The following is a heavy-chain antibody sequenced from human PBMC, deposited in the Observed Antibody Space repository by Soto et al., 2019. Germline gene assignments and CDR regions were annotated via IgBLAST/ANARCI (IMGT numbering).Heavy chain of an antibody. V-gene: IGHV1-46*01. Sequence: ASVKVSCKACGYTFTSYYMHWVRQAPGQGLEWMGIINPSGGSTSYAQKFQGRVTMTRDTSTSTVYMELSSLRSEDTAVYYCARDSSTYTFDYWGQGTLVTVSS. CDR2: INPSGGST. CDR1: GYTFTSYY. D-gene: IGHD6-13*01. CDR3: ARDSSTYTFDY. J-gene: IGHJ4*02.